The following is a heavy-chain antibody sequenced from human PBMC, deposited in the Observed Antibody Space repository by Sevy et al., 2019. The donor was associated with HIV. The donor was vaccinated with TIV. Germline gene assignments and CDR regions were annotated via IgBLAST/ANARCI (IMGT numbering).Heavy chain of an antibody. CDR2: IYYSGST. D-gene: IGHD6-6*01. Sequence: SQTLSLTCTVSGGSISSGGYYWSWIRQHPGKGLEWIGYIYYSGSTYYNPSLKSRVTISVDTSKNQFSLKLSSVTAADTVVYYCARDSRRQLVSSGAFDIWGQGTMVTVSS. CDR1: GGSISSGGYY. J-gene: IGHJ3*02. CDR3: ARDSRRQLVSSGAFDI. V-gene: IGHV4-31*03.